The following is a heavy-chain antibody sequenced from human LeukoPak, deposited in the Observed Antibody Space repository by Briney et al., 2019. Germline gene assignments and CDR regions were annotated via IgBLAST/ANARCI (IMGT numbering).Heavy chain of an antibody. J-gene: IGHJ5*02. CDR2: INPNSGGT. CDR1: GYTFTGYY. D-gene: IGHD1-26*01. V-gene: IGHV1-2*06. Sequence: ASVKVSCKASGYTFTGYYMRWVRQAPGQGLEWMGRINPNSGGTNYAQKFQSRVTMTRDTSISTASMELSSLRAADTAVYYCARVRGSYYSWGQGTLVTVSS. CDR3: ARVRGSYYS.